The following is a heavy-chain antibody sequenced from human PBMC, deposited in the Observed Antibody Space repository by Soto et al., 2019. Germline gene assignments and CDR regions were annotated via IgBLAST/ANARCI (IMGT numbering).Heavy chain of an antibody. CDR1: GYTFTTYA. V-gene: IGHV1-18*01. CDR2: ISTYAGNT. D-gene: IGHD2-21*01. Sequence: ASVKVSCKASGYTFTTYAISWVRQAPGQGLEWMGWISTYAGNTDYAQSLQGRVTMITDTSTNTAYMELRSLRSDDTAVYYCARDRLHTTSSITFDYWGQGALVTVSS. J-gene: IGHJ4*02. CDR3: ARDRLHTTSSITFDY.